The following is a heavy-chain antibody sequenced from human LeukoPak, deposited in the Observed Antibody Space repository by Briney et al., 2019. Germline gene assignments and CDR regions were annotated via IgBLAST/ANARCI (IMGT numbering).Heavy chain of an antibody. Sequence: GRSLRLSCAASGFTFSSYGMHWVRQAPGKGLEWVAVIWYDGSNKYYADSVKGRFTISRDNSKNTLYLQMNSLRAEDTAVYYCARKRKAYNWFDPWGQGTLVTVSS. J-gene: IGHJ5*02. CDR2: IWYDGSNK. CDR3: ARKRKAYNWFDP. CDR1: GFTFSSYG. D-gene: IGHD1-1*01. V-gene: IGHV3-33*01.